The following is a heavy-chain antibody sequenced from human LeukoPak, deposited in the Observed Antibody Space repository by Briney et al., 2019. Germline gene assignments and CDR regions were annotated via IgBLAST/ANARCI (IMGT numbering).Heavy chain of an antibody. CDR3: ARLHWNDYWFDP. D-gene: IGHD1-1*01. CDR1: GGSISSYY. Sequence: PSETLSLTCTVSGGSISSYYWSWIRQPPGKGLEWIGYIYYSGSTNYNPSLKSRVTISVDTSKNQFSLKLSSVTAADTAVYYCARLHWNDYWFDPWGQGTLVTVS. V-gene: IGHV4-59*08. CDR2: IYYSGST. J-gene: IGHJ5*02.